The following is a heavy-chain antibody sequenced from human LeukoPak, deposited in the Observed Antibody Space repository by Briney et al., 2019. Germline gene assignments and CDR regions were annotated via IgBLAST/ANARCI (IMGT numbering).Heavy chain of an antibody. CDR2: VRGDGAGM. CDR3: VKNGVRSLFTVYNWFDS. CDR1: GFAFPNYA. Sequence: GGSLRLSCAASGFAFPNYAMNWVRQAAGKGLEWVSGVRGDGAGMYYPDSVKGRFTVSRDNSENTLSLQMDILRAEDTAVYYCVKNGVRSLFTVYNWFDSWGQGTLVTVSS. D-gene: IGHD2-8*01. V-gene: IGHV3-23*01. J-gene: IGHJ5*01.